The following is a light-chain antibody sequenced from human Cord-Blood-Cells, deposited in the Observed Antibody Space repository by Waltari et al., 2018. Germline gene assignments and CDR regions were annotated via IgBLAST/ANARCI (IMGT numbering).Light chain of an antibody. V-gene: IGKV1-9*01. CDR1: QGISSY. CDR2: AAS. J-gene: IGKJ4*01. Sequence: IQLTQSPSSLSASVGDRVTITCRASQGISSYLAWYQQKPGKAPKLLIYAASTLQSGVPSRFSGSGSGTDFTLTISSLQPEDFATYYCQQLNSYPPTFGGGTKVGSN. CDR3: QQLNSYPPT.